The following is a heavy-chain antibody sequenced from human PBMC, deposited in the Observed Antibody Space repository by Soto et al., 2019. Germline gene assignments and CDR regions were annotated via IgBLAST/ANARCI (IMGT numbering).Heavy chain of an antibody. D-gene: IGHD4-17*01. Sequence: SETLSLTCTVSGGSISSGDYYWSWIRQPPGKGLEWIGYIYYSGSTNYNPSLKSRVTISVDTSKNQFSLKLSSVTAADTAVYYCARKGHLRSHFDYWSQGTPVIVSS. CDR1: GGSISSGDYY. CDR2: IYYSGST. CDR3: ARKGHLRSHFDY. J-gene: IGHJ4*01. V-gene: IGHV4-61*08.